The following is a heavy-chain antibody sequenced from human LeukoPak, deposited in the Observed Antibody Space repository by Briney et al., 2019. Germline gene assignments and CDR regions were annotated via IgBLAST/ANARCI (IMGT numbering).Heavy chain of an antibody. CDR1: GGSFSGYY. V-gene: IGHV4-34*01. J-gene: IGHJ3*02. CDR3: ARSMVRGVIKYYAFDI. D-gene: IGHD3-10*01. Sequence: PSETLSLTCAVDGGSFSGYYWSWIRQPPGKGLEWIGEINHSGSTNYNPSLKSRVTISVDTSKNQFSLKLSSVTAADTAVYYCARSMVRGVIKYYAFDIWGQGTMVTVSS. CDR2: INHSGST.